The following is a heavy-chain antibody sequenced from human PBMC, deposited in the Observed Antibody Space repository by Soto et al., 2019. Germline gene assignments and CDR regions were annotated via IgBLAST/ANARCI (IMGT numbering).Heavy chain of an antibody. V-gene: IGHV3-11*03. CDR2: ISSSSSYT. CDR3: AKFGRATPKSSPTEHIDY. J-gene: IGHJ4*02. D-gene: IGHD3-16*01. Sequence: PWGSLGLSCAASGFTFSDYYMSWIRQAPGKGLEWVSYISSSSSYTNYADSVKGRFTISRDNAKNSLYLQMNSLRAEDTAVYYRAKFGRATPKSSPTEHIDYWGQGALVTVSS. CDR1: GFTFSDYY.